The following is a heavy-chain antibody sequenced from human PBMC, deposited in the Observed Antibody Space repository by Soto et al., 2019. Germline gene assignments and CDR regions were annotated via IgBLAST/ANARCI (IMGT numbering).Heavy chain of an antibody. CDR3: ARSALPSDFWSGYYFDY. CDR1: GGSFSGYY. CDR2: INHSGST. V-gene: IGHV4-34*01. J-gene: IGHJ4*02. Sequence: SETLSLTCAVYGGSFSGYYWSWIRQPPGKGLEWIGEINHSGSTNYNPSLKSRVTISVDTSKNQFSLKLSSVTAADTAVYYCARSALPSDFWSGYYFDYWGQGTLVTVSS. D-gene: IGHD3-3*01.